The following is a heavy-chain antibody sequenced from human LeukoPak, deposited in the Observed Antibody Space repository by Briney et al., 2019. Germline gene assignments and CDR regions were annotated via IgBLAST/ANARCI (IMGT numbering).Heavy chain of an antibody. CDR2: IKTDGSQQ. V-gene: IGHV3-7*03. CDR1: GFTFSDFW. Sequence: GGSLRLSCAASGFTFSDFWMTWVRQAPGKGLEWVANIKTDGSQQSYVDSVKGRFTISRDNAKNSLYLQINSLRAEDTAVYYCARSSYSSSSSVWGQGTMVTVSS. CDR3: ARSSYSSSSSV. J-gene: IGHJ3*01. D-gene: IGHD6-6*01.